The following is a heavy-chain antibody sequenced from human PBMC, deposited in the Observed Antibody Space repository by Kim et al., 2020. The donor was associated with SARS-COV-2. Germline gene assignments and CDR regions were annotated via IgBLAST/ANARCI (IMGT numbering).Heavy chain of an antibody. Sequence: ASEKVSCKASGYTFTGYYMHWVRQAPGQGLEWMGRINPNSGGTNYAQKFQGRVTMTRDTSISTAYMELSRLRSDDTAVYYCARVLHYSSSWLTTTRYYGMDVWGQGTTVTVSS. CDR3: ARVLHYSSSWLTTTRYYGMDV. CDR2: INPNSGGT. CDR1: GYTFTGYY. V-gene: IGHV1-2*06. D-gene: IGHD6-13*01. J-gene: IGHJ6*02.